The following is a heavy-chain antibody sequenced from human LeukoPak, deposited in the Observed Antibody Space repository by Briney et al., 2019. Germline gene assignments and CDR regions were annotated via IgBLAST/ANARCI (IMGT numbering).Heavy chain of an antibody. CDR1: GFTFSSYG. J-gene: IGHJ5*02. CDR2: MRYDGSNQ. CDR3: AKEPREWELPGS. V-gene: IGHV3-30*02. Sequence: PGGSLRLSCAASGFTFSSYGMSWVRQAPGKGLEWVTFMRYDGSNQYYTDSVKGRFTISRDNSKNTLYLQMNSLRPEDTAVYYCAKEPREWELPGSWGQGTLVTVSS. D-gene: IGHD1-26*01.